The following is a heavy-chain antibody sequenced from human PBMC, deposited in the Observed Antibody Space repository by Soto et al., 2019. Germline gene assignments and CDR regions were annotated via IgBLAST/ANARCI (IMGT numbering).Heavy chain of an antibody. Sequence: SETLSLTCTVPGGSISGYYWSWIRQSPEKGLEYIGYISYSGSTNYNPSLKSRVTTSLDTSKNQSSLKLTSVNTADTALYYCTRGGDPHKTGHWGQGTLVTVSS. CDR1: GGSISGYY. CDR2: ISYSGST. J-gene: IGHJ4*02. CDR3: TRGGDPHKTGH. V-gene: IGHV4-59*01. D-gene: IGHD2-21*01.